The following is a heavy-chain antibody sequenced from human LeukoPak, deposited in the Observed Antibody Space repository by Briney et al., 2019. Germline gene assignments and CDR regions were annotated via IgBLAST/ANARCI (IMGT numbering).Heavy chain of an antibody. Sequence: PGGSLRLSCAASGFTFTSHAMHWVRQAPGKGLEWVALISYDGSNKFYADSVKGRFTISRDNSKNTLYLQMNSLRAEDTAVYYCARDPRACSGGCCYAFDYWGQGTLVTVSS. CDR1: GFTFTSHA. V-gene: IGHV3-30*04. CDR2: ISYDGSNK. CDR3: ARDPRACSGGCCYAFDY. J-gene: IGHJ4*02. D-gene: IGHD2-15*01.